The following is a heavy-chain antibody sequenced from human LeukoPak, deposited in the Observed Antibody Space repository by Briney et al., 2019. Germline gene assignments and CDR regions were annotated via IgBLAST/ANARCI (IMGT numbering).Heavy chain of an antibody. J-gene: IGHJ4*02. CDR1: GGSISSYY. V-gene: IGHV4-59*08. CDR2: IDYSGST. D-gene: IGHD6-19*01. Sequence: PSETLSLTCTVSGGSISSYYWSWIRQPPRKGLEWIGYIDYSGSTNYNPSLKSRVTISVGTSKNQFSLKLTSVTAADTAIYYCARHDPYLSGWSRGFDYWGQGTLVTVSS. CDR3: ARHDPYLSGWSRGFDY.